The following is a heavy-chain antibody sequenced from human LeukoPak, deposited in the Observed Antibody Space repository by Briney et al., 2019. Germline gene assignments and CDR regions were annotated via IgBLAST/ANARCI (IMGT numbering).Heavy chain of an antibody. D-gene: IGHD6-13*01. CDR2: INPNSGGT. V-gene: IGHV1-2*04. J-gene: IGHJ3*02. Sequence: ASVKVSCKASGYTFTGYYMHWVRQAPGQGLEWMGWINPNSGGTNYAQKFQGWVTMTRDTSISTAYMELSRLRSDDTAVYYCAREVAAAGTVVGTRTGRAFDIWGQGTMVTVSS. CDR1: GYTFTGYY. CDR3: AREVAAAGTVVGTRTGRAFDI.